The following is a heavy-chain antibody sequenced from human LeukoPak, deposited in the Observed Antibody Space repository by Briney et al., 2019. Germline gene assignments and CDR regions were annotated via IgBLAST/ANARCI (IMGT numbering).Heavy chain of an antibody. CDR3: AKDKEWLVLGVFDY. CDR1: GFTFREFA. CDR2: ISGSGGST. Sequence: SGGSLRLSCTSSGFTFREFAVSWVRQAPGKGLEWVSAISGSGGSTYYADSVKGRFTISRDNSKNTLYLQMNSLRAEDTAVYYCAKDKEWLVLGVFDYWGQGTLVTVSS. J-gene: IGHJ4*02. V-gene: IGHV3-23*01. D-gene: IGHD6-19*01.